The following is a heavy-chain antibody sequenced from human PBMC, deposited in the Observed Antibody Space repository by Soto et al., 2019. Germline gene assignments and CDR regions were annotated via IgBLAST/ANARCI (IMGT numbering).Heavy chain of an antibody. CDR3: ARDSGGDYHNYYMDV. CDR2: IWYDGSDK. CDR1: GFTFSNYA. Sequence: QMQLVEFGGGVVQPGTSLRLSCAASGFTFSNYAMHWVRQAPGKGLEWVTIIWYDGSDKNYGDSVKGRFTISRDNSKNTLYLQMNSLRVEDTAVYYCARDSGGDYHNYYMDVWGKGTTVTVSS. J-gene: IGHJ6*03. D-gene: IGHD4-17*01. V-gene: IGHV3-33*01.